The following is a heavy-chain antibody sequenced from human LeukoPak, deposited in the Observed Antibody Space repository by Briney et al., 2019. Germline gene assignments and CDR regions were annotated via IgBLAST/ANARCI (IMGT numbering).Heavy chain of an antibody. J-gene: IGHJ4*02. D-gene: IGHD2-21*02. CDR2: INPHSGGT. CDR1: GFTFTGYY. V-gene: IGHV1-2*02. Sequence: VASVTVSCKASGFTFTGYYIHWVRQAPGQGLEWMGYINPHSGGTNSPQKFQGRVTMTTDTSISAAYMELSSLISDDTTMYYCVREGNELLSKNFDYWGQGTLVTVSS. CDR3: VREGNELLSKNFDY.